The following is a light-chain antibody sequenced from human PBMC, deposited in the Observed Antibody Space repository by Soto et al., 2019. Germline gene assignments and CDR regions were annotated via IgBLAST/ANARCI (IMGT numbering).Light chain of an antibody. CDR2: SND. CDR1: NSNIGSNT. CDR3: AAWDDSLSGVV. J-gene: IGLJ2*01. Sequence: QPVLTQPPSASGPPGQRVTISCSGSNSNIGSNTVNWYHQLPGTAPKLLIYSNDQRPSGVPDRFSGSKSGTSASLAISGFQSEDEADFYCAAWDDSLSGVVFGGGTKLTVL. V-gene: IGLV1-44*01.